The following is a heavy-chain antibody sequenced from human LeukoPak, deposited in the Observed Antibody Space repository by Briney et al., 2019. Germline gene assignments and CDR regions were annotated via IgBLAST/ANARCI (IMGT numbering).Heavy chain of an antibody. CDR1: GFTFSSYA. Sequence: GGSRRHSCAASGFTFSSYAMSWVRQAPGKGLEWVSAISGGGTFTYYADSVKGRFTISRDNSKNTLYLQMNSLRAEDTAVYYCAKTGAVAGYLDYWGQGTLVTVSS. V-gene: IGHV3-23*01. CDR3: AKTGAVAGYLDY. CDR2: ISGGGTFT. J-gene: IGHJ4*02. D-gene: IGHD6-19*01.